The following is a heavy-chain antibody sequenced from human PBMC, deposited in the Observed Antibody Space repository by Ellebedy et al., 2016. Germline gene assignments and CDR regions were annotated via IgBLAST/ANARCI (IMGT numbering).Heavy chain of an antibody. D-gene: IGHD6-6*01. CDR1: GGSVSSGSYY. CDR3: ARVSARANGPDY. V-gene: IGHV4-61*01. CDR2: IYYSGTT. J-gene: IGHJ4*02. Sequence: SETLSLTCTVSGGSVSSGSYYWSWIRQPPGKGLEWIGYIYYSGTTNYNPPLKSRITIAVDTSKNQFSLKLSSVTAADTAVYYCARVSARANGPDYWGQGTLVTVSS.